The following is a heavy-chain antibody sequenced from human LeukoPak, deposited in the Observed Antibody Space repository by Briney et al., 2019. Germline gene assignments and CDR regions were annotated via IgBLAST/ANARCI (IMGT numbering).Heavy chain of an antibody. D-gene: IGHD5-18*01. V-gene: IGHV3-23*01. CDR2: ISGSGVST. J-gene: IGHJ3*02. CDR1: GFTFRTSG. Sequence: PGGSLRLSCAASGFTFRTSGMSWVRQAPGKGLEWVSAISGSGVSTYYADSVKGRFTISRDNAKNTLYLQMNSLRAEDTAVYYCARDRIQDSQSGAFDIWGQGTMVTVSS. CDR3: ARDRIQDSQSGAFDI.